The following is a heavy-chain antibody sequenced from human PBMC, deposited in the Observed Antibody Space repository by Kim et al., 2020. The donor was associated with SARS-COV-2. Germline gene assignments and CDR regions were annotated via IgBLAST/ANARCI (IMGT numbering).Heavy chain of an antibody. V-gene: IGHV4-59*13. Sequence: SETLSLTCTVSGGSISSYYWSWIRQPPGKGLEWIGYIYYSGSTNYNPSLKSRVTISVDTSKNQFSLKLSSVTAADTAVYYCARAPSVVTFDYWGQGTLVTVSS. CDR1: GGSISSYY. CDR3: ARAPSVVTFDY. D-gene: IGHD2-15*01. CDR2: IYYSGST. J-gene: IGHJ4*02.